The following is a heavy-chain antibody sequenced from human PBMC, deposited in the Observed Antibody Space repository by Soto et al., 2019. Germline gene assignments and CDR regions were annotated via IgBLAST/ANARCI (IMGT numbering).Heavy chain of an antibody. Sequence: QVQLVQSGAEVKKPGASVKVSCKASGYTLTHYYMHWVRQAPGQGPEWVGVINPSTLVTIYAQKFHGRFTITSDTSTSTVYMELNSLISEYTAVYYCARNGQTYYYYFFDNWGQGTLVTFSS. D-gene: IGHD3-10*01. CDR1: GYTLTHYY. J-gene: IGHJ4*02. CDR2: INPSTLVT. V-gene: IGHV1-46*01. CDR3: ARNGQTYYYYFFDN.